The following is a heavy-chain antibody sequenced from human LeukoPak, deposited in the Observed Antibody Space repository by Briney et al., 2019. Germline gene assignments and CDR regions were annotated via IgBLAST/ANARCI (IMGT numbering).Heavy chain of an antibody. CDR2: MYDSGST. D-gene: IGHD1-26*01. V-gene: IGHV4-61*02. CDR3: ARGRTGSYYDAFDI. J-gene: IGHJ3*02. CDR1: GGSISSGSYY. Sequence: PSQTLPLTCTVSGGSISSGSYYWSWIRQPAGKGLEWIGSMYDSGSTYYNPSLKSRVTISADTSKNQLSLRLNSVTAADTAVYYCARGRTGSYYDAFDIWGQGTMVTVSS.